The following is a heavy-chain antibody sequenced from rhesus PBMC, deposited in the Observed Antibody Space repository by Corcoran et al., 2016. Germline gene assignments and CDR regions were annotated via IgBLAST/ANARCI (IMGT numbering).Heavy chain of an antibody. CDR2: INSGGGST. Sequence: EVQLVETGGVLVQPGESLNLSCASSVFTFSSYGMSWVRQAPGKGLEWVSAINSGGGSTYYADSVKGRFTISRDNSKNTLSLQMNSLRAEDTAVYYCAKENTVLVVVAMRYFDYWGQGVLVTVSS. D-gene: IGHD2-21*01. V-gene: IGHV3S5*01. CDR1: VFTFSSYG. J-gene: IGHJ4*01. CDR3: AKENTVLVVVAMRYFDY.